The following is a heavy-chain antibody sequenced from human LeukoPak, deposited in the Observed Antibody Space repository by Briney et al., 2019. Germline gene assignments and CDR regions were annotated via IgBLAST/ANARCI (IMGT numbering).Heavy chain of an antibody. CDR3: ARDVVMGYCSGGTCYNNCFDR. V-gene: IGHV4-4*07. CDR1: GGSISGFY. CDR2: IHSDGSA. J-gene: IGHJ5*02. Sequence: SETLSLTCRVSGGSISGFYWSWIRQPAGARLEWIGRIHSDGSATYNPSLQSRLTMSVDTSKNQFSLKLNSVTAADTALYYCARDVVMGYCSGGTCYNNCFDRWGQGTLVTVSS. D-gene: IGHD2-15*01.